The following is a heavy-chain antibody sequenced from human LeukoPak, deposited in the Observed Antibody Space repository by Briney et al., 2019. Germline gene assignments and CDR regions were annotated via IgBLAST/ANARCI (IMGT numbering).Heavy chain of an antibody. CDR3: ARGWTFKTPLGRVAGTSSRRGRYFDY. D-gene: IGHD6-19*01. CDR2: IYYSGST. Sequence: SETLSLTCTVSGGSISSSSYYWGWIRQPPGKGLEWIGSIYYSGSTYYNPSLKSRVTISVDTSKNQFSLKLSSVTAADTAVYFCARGWTFKTPLGRVAGTSSRRGRYFDYWGQGTLVTVSS. J-gene: IGHJ4*02. CDR1: GGSISSSSYY. V-gene: IGHV4-39*01.